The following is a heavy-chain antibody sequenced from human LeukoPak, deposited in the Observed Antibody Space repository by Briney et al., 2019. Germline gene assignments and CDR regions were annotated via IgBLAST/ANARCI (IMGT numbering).Heavy chain of an antibody. Sequence: PGGSLRLSCAASGFTFSSYAMSWVRQAPGKGLEWVSAISGSGGSTYYADSVKGRFTISRDNSKNTLYLQMNSLRAEDTAVFYCARCYFIATRLLWFDPWGQGSLVTVSS. CDR1: GFTFSSYA. CDR2: ISGSGGST. V-gene: IGHV3-23*01. D-gene: IGHD6-6*01. CDR3: ARCYFIATRLLWFDP. J-gene: IGHJ5*02.